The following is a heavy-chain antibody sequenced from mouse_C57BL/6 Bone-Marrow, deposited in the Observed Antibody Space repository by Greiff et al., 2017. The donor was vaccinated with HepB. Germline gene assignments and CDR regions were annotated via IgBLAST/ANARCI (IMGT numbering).Heavy chain of an antibody. Sequence: VQLQQSGAELVRPGASVKLSCTASGFNIKDDYMHWVKQRPEQGLEWIGWIDPENGDTEYASKFQGKATITADTSSNTAYLQLSSLTSEDTAVYFCTTRADGVDYWGRGPAVTVS. CDR1: GFNIKDDY. V-gene: IGHV14-4*01. D-gene: IGHD1-1*02. J-gene: IGHJ4*01. CDR2: IDPENGDT. CDR3: TTRADGVDY.